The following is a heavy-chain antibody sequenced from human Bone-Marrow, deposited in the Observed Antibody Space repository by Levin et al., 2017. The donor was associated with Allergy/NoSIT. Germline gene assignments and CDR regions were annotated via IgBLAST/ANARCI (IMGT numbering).Heavy chain of an antibody. D-gene: IGHD3-10*01. V-gene: IGHV5-51*01. J-gene: IGHJ4*02. Sequence: GESLKISCKGSGYSFTNYWIGWVRQRPGKGLEWMGIIYPGDSDTTYSPSFQGQVTISADKSVTTAYLQWSSLKASDTAMYYCARKNSAHYFDYWGQGTLVTVSS. CDR3: ARKNSAHYFDY. CDR2: IYPGDSDT. CDR1: GYSFTNYW.